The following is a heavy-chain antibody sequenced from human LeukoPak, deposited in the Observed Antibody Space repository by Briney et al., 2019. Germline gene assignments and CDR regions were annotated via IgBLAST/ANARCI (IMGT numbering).Heavy chain of an antibody. CDR3: AGHLVRGVIPYYMDV. CDR2: IYYSGST. V-gene: IGHV4-30-4*07. Sequence: SSETLSLTCAVSGGSISSGGYSWSWIRQPPGKGLEWIGYIYYSGSTYYNPSLKSRVTISVDTSKNQFSLKLSSVTAADTAVYYCAGHLVRGVIPYYMDVWGKGTTVTVSS. CDR1: GGSISSGGYS. J-gene: IGHJ6*03. D-gene: IGHD3-10*01.